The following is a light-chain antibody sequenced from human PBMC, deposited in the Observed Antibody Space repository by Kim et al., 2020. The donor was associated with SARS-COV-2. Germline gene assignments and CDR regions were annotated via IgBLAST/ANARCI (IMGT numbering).Light chain of an antibody. CDR1: QSVLYSSNNKNY. V-gene: IGKV4-1*01. CDR3: QQYYTTPWS. Sequence: ANINCKSSQSVLYSSNNKNYLAWYQQKPGQPPKLLIYWASTRESGVPNRFSGSESGTDFTLTISTLQAEDVAVYFCQQYYTTPWSFGQGTKVDIK. J-gene: IGKJ1*01. CDR2: WAS.